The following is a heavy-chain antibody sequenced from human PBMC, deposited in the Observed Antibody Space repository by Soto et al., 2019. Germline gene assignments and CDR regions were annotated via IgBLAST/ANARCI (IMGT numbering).Heavy chain of an antibody. J-gene: IGHJ6*02. CDR1: GGTFSSYA. CDR2: IIPIFGTA. Sequence: GASVKVSCKASGGTFSSYAISWVRQAPGQGLEWMGGIIPIFGTANYAQKFQGRVTITADESTSTAYMELSSLRSEDTAVYYCARDRGIYSYVLDGMDVWGQGTTVTVSS. D-gene: IGHD5-18*01. V-gene: IGHV1-69*13. CDR3: ARDRGIYSYVLDGMDV.